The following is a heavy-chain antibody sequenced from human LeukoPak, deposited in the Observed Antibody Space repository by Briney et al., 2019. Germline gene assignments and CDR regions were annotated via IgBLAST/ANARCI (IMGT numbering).Heavy chain of an antibody. CDR2: ISSNSGIT. CDR3: ARILNY. J-gene: IGHJ4*02. D-gene: IGHD2/OR15-2a*01. CDR1: GFTLNTYD. V-gene: IGHV3-48*02. Sequence: GGSLRLSCAASGFTLNTYDMNWVRQAPGRGLEWVSYISSNSGITNYADSVKGRFTISRDNAKKSLYLQMNSLRDEDTAVYYCARILNYWGQGTLVTVSS.